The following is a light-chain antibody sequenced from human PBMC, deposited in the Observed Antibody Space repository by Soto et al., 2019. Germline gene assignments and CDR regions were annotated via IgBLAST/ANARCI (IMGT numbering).Light chain of an antibody. CDR3: QQYESSRT. CDR1: QSVSSTF. V-gene: IGKV3-20*01. Sequence: EIVLTQSPGTLSLSPGDRATLSCRASQSVSSTFLAWYQQKPGQAPRVVIYDASTRATGIPDRFSGSGSGTDFTLTISRLEPEDFAVYYCQQYESSRTFGQGTKVEMK. CDR2: DAS. J-gene: IGKJ1*01.